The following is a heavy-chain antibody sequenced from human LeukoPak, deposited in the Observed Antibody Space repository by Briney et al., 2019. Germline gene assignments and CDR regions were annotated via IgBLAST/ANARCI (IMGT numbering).Heavy chain of an antibody. J-gene: IGHJ4*02. V-gene: IGHV1-2*02. Sequence: ASVKVSCKASAYTFTGYYLHWVRQAPGQGVQWMGWINPNSGGTNYGQDFQGRVTMTRDTSISTGYMELSRLTSDDTAVYYCAREVAIVVVPAATFQDYWGQGTLVTVSS. CDR1: AYTFTGYY. CDR2: INPNSGGT. CDR3: AREVAIVVVPAATFQDY. D-gene: IGHD2-2*01.